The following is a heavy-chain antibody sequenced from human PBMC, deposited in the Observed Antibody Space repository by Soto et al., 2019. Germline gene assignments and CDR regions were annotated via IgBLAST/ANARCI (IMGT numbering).Heavy chain of an antibody. CDR1: GGSISGGDYH. D-gene: IGHD3-22*01. CDR2: IYDSAT. V-gene: IGHV4-30-4*03. Sequence: PSETLSLTCTVSGGSISGGDYHWSWIRQPPGKGLEWVGYIYDSATYHNPSLKSRVTISLDTSKNQFSLTLSAVTAADTAMYYCSTRAYDTNGYYRFDPWGQGTLVTVSS. J-gene: IGHJ5*01. CDR3: STRAYDTNGYYRFDP.